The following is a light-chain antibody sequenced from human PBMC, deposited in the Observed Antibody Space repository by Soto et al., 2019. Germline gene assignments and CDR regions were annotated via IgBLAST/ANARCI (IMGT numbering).Light chain of an antibody. CDR3: QQYGRSPWT. J-gene: IGKJ1*01. V-gene: IGKV3-20*01. Sequence: EIVLTQSPGTLSLSPGERAILSCRASQTVSSSFLAWYQQKPGQAPRLLIYSASIRATGIPDRFSGSGSATDFTLTISRLEPEDFAVYFCQQYGRSPWTFGQGTKVEIK. CDR2: SAS. CDR1: QTVSSSF.